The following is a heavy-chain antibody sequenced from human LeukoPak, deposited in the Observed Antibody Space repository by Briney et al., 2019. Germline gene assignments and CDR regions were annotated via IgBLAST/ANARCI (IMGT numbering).Heavy chain of an antibody. Sequence: GVSLRLSCAASGFTFSSYSMNWVRQAPGKGLEWVSSISSSSSYIYYADSVKGRFTISRDNAKNSLYLQMNSLRAEDTAVYYCARPTMIVVGIGYYFDYWGQGTLVTVSS. J-gene: IGHJ4*02. CDR3: ARPTMIVVGIGYYFDY. CDR1: GFTFSSYS. D-gene: IGHD3-22*01. CDR2: ISSSSSYI. V-gene: IGHV3-21*01.